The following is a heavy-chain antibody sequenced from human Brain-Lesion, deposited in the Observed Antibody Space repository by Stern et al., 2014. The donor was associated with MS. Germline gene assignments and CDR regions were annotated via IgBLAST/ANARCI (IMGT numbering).Heavy chain of an antibody. D-gene: IGHD3-22*01. Sequence: QVQLVQSGAEVKKPGASVKVSCKASGYTFTGYDIPWVRQAPGQGLEWMGWINPKSGGTNYAKKFQGWVTMTRDTSINTAYMELSRLRSDDTAVYYCATYYYDSTGYNDFWGQGTLVTVSS. V-gene: IGHV1-2*04. CDR2: INPKSGGT. CDR3: ATYYYDSTGYNDF. J-gene: IGHJ4*02. CDR1: GYTFTGYD.